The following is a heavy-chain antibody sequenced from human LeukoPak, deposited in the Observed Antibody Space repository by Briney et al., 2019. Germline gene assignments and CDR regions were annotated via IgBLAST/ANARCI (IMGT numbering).Heavy chain of an antibody. Sequence: TGGSLRLSCAASGFTFSSNSMNWVRQAPGKGLEWISHISTSSNNKYYADSVKGRFTISRDDAKKSLYLQMNSLRDEDTAVYYCARGSCSSTSCYGGVFDYWGQGTLVTVSS. CDR2: ISTSSNNK. CDR1: GFTFSSNS. J-gene: IGHJ4*02. CDR3: ARGSCSSTSCYGGVFDY. D-gene: IGHD2-2*01. V-gene: IGHV3-48*02.